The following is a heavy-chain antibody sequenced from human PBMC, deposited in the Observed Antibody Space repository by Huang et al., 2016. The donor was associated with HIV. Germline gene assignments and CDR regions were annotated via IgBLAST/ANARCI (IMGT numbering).Heavy chain of an antibody. J-gene: IGHJ3*02. Sequence: QLQLQESGPGLVKPSETLSLTCSVSGGSISSSSYYWGWIRQPPGKGLEWIGSIYYVGSTVYSQSLKSRVTISVDTSKNQFSRRLSFVTAADTSVYYCARQMDCSSSSCLAGGHERGPFDMWGQGTMVTVSS. CDR2: IYYVGST. V-gene: IGHV4-39*01. CDR3: ARQMDCSSSSCLAGGHERGPFDM. CDR1: GGSISSSSYY. D-gene: IGHD2-2*01.